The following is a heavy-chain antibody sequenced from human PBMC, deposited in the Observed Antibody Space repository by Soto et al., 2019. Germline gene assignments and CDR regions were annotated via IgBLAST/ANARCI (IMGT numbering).Heavy chain of an antibody. CDR3: ARGLRNYYDRSGLHY. Sequence: GGSLRLSCAASGFTFSNYEINWVRQAPGKGLEWVSYISYSGSTIYYADSVKGRFTISRDNSKNSLYLQMNSLRAEDTAVYYCARGLRNYYDRSGLHYWGRGTLVTVSS. CDR2: ISYSGSTI. CDR1: GFTFSNYE. V-gene: IGHV3-48*03. D-gene: IGHD3-22*01. J-gene: IGHJ4*02.